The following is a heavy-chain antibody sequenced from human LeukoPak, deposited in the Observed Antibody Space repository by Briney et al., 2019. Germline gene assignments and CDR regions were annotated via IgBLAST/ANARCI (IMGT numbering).Heavy chain of an antibody. J-gene: IGHJ4*02. CDR3: ARSGTWLF. CDR1: GFKVSANY. V-gene: IGHV3-53*01. CDR2: SYFRDGT. Sequence: SGESLTLSCAASGFKVSANYMSWLRQPPPKGLEWVSVSYFRDGTYHSHSVKSRFTVSRNISKKMLYLQMNSLKVEDTAVYYCARSGTWLFWGQGTLVTVSS. D-gene: IGHD5-24*01.